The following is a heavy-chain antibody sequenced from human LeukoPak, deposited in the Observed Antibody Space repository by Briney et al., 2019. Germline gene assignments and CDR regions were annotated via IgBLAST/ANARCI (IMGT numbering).Heavy chain of an antibody. V-gene: IGHV5-51*01. Sequence: GXXXXIXCKGAGCSFTSYWIGWVRQMPGKGLEWMGIIYPGDSATRYSPSFQGQVTISADKSISTAYLQWSSLKASDTAMYYCARRYCSSTSCYAFDIWGQGTMVTVSS. CDR1: GCSFTSYW. CDR2: IYPGDSAT. D-gene: IGHD2-2*01. J-gene: IGHJ3*02. CDR3: ARRYCSSTSCYAFDI.